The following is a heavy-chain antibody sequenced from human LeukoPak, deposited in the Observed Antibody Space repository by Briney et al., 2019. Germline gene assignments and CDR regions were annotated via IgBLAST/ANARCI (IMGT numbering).Heavy chain of an antibody. Sequence: ASVKVSCKASGYTFTSYGISWVRQAPGQGLEWMGWISAYNSNTNYAQKLQGRVTMTTDTSTSTAYMELRSLRSDDTAVYYCAKGTKIAVAGTPFDYWGQGTLVTVSS. CDR1: GYTFTSYG. CDR3: AKGTKIAVAGTPFDY. CDR2: ISAYNSNT. J-gene: IGHJ4*02. V-gene: IGHV1-18*01. D-gene: IGHD6-19*01.